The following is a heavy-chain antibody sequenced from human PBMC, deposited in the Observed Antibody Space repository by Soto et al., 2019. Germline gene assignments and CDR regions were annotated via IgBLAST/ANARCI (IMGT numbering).Heavy chain of an antibody. Sequence: QITLNESGPTVVRPTETLTLTCRFSGFSLTTSGVGVGWIRQSPGKAPEWLALIYWVDDKRYSGSLKSRLTITKDTSKNQVVLTVSDLDPTDTATYYCAHRVLRTVFGLVTTTAIYFDFWGQGTPVAVSS. CDR3: AHRVLRTVFGLVTTTAIYFDF. CDR2: IYWVDDK. J-gene: IGHJ4*02. CDR1: GFSLTTSGVG. V-gene: IGHV2-5*02. D-gene: IGHD3-3*01.